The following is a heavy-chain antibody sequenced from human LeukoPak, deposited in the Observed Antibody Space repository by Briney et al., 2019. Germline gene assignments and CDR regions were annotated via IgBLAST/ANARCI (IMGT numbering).Heavy chain of an antibody. Sequence: SVKISCKASGGTFSSYAISWVRQAPGQGLEWMGGIIPIFGTANYAQKFQGRVTITADESTSTAYMELSSLRSEDTAVYYCARDRRAYDILTGYSRRYFDYWGQGTLVTVSS. CDR3: ARDRRAYDILTGYSRRYFDY. CDR2: IIPIFGTA. J-gene: IGHJ4*02. CDR1: GGTFSSYA. V-gene: IGHV1-69*13. D-gene: IGHD3-9*01.